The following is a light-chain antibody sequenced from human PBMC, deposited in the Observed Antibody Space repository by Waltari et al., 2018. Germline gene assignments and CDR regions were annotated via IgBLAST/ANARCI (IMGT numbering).Light chain of an antibody. V-gene: IGLV8-61*01. J-gene: IGLJ3*02. Sequence: QTVVTQEPPLSVSPGGTVPLTCPLSSGLLLPPSYPTWYQQTPGQAPRTLVYKANARSSGVPDRFSGSILGNTAALTITGAQADDESDYYCALYMGSGIWVFGGGTRLTVL. CDR3: ALYMGSGIWV. CDR1: SGLLLPPSY. CDR2: KAN.